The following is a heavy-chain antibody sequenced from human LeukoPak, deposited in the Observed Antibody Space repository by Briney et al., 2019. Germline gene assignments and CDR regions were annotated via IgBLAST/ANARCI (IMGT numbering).Heavy chain of an antibody. CDR2: IIPILGIA. CDR3: ARVVLAYSRYDSDFDY. CDR1: GGTFSSYA. J-gene: IGHJ4*02. V-gene: IGHV1-69*04. Sequence: SGKVSCKASGGTFSSYAISWVRQAPGQGLEWMGRIIPILGIANYAQKFQGRVTITADKSTSTAYMELSSLRSEDTAVYYCARVVLAYSRYDSDFDYWGQGTLVTVSS. D-gene: IGHD5-12*01.